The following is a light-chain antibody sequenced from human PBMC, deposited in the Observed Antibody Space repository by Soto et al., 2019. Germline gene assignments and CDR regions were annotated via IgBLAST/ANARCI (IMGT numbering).Light chain of an antibody. CDR2: AAS. Sequence: DIPMTQSPSSVSASLGDRVATPCRACQGISSWLAWYQQKTGKAPKILIYAASSLQSGVPSRFSGSGSGTDFTLNISSLQPEDVATYYCQQANSSPCTFGQGTKV. V-gene: IGKV1-12*01. CDR1: QGISSW. CDR3: QQANSSPCT. J-gene: IGKJ1*01.